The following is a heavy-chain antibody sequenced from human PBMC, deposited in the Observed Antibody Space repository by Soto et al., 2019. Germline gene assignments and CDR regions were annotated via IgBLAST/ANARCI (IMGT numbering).Heavy chain of an antibody. CDR1: GFTLSSYA. D-gene: IGHD1-1*01. CDR2: ISGSCGTT. CDR3: AKNKETGTTGGLGY. Sequence: PGGSLRLSCAASGFTLSSYAMSWVRQAPGKGLEGVSTISGSCGTTYYADSVKGRFTISRDNSKNPLYLQMNSLRVEDTAIYYCAKNKETGTTGGLGYWGQGTLVTVSS. V-gene: IGHV3-23*01. J-gene: IGHJ4*02.